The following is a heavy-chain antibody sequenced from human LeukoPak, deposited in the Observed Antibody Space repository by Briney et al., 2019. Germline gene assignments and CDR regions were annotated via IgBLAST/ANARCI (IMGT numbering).Heavy chain of an antibody. Sequence: SSETLSLTCTVSGGSISSYYWSWIRQPPGKGLEWIGYIYYSGSTNYNPSLKSRVTISVDTSKNQFSLKLSSATAADTAVYYCARDLGYCSSTSCYAGFDYWGQGTLVTVSS. D-gene: IGHD2-2*01. CDR3: ARDLGYCSSTSCYAGFDY. CDR1: GGSISSYY. V-gene: IGHV4-59*01. CDR2: IYYSGST. J-gene: IGHJ4*02.